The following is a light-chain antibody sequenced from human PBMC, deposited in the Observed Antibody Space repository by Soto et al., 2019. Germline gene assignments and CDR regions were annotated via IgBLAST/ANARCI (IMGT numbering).Light chain of an antibody. V-gene: IGLV1-40*01. J-gene: IGLJ1*01. CDR2: ENN. Sequence: QSVLTQPPSVSEAPGQRVTISCTGSGPKIGAGYEAHWYQQVPGTAPKLLIYENNNRPSGVPDRFSGSKSGTSASLAITGLQAEDEAEYYCQSYDSSLSGYVFGTGTKVTVL. CDR1: GPKIGAGYE. CDR3: QSYDSSLSGYV.